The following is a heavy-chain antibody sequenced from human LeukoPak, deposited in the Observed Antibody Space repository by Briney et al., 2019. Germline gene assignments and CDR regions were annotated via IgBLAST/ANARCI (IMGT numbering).Heavy chain of an antibody. D-gene: IGHD2-15*01. CDR3: ARASGWYFDY. J-gene: IGHJ4*02. CDR1: GFTFSSYW. CDR2: IKQGGSEK. V-gene: IGHV3-7*01. Sequence: AGGSLRLSCAAPGFTFSSYWMSWVRQAPGKGLEWVANIKQGGSEKYYVDSVKGRFTISRDNAKNSLYLQMNSLRAEDTAVYYCARASGWYFDYWGQGTLVTVSS.